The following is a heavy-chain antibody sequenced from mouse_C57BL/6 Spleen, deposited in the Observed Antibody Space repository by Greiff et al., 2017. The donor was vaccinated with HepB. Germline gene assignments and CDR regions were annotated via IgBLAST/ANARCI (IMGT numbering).Heavy chain of an antibody. CDR1: GYTFTSYW. V-gene: IGHV1-52*01. Sequence: QQSCKASGYTFTSYWMHWVKQRPIQGLEWIGNIDPSDSETHYNQKFKDKATLTVDKSSSTAYMQLSSLTSEDSAVYYCARGGSNYDYYAMDYWGQGTSVTVSS. CDR2: IDPSDSET. CDR3: ARGGSNYDYYAMDY. J-gene: IGHJ4*01. D-gene: IGHD2-5*01.